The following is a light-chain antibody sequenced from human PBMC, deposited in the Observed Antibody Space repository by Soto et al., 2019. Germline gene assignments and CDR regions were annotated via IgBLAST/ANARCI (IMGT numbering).Light chain of an antibody. Sequence: DIQMTQSPSSLSASVGDRVTIICRASQSVSTRLAWYQQKPGKAPKVLIYDASSWAGGVPSRFTGSGSGTEFTLTINSLQPDDFATYYCQQYSVYWTFGQGTKWISN. CDR3: QQYSVYWT. V-gene: IGKV1-5*02. J-gene: IGKJ1*01. CDR1: QSVSTR. CDR2: DAS.